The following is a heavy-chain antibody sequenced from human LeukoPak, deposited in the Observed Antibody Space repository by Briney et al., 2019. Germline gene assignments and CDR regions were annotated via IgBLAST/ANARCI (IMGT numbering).Heavy chain of an antibody. CDR2: IRSQTAGGTT. CDR3: AHGSAQYYEY. D-gene: IGHD2-15*01. Sequence: GGSLRLSCAVSGLTLSNVWMNWVRQAPGKGLEWVGRIRSQTAGGTTDFAAPVKGRFSISRDDSKNSLYLQMNSLTSEGTAVYYCAHGSAQYYEYWGQGTLVTASS. V-gene: IGHV3-15*07. CDR1: GLTLSNVW. J-gene: IGHJ1*01.